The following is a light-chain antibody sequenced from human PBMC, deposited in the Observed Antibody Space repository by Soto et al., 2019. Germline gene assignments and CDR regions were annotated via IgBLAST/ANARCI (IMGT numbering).Light chain of an antibody. CDR1: NIGSKS. CDR3: QVWDSSSDQV. V-gene: IGLV3-21*04. CDR2: YDS. J-gene: IGLJ2*01. Sequence: SYELTQPPSVSVAPGKTARITCGGNNIGSKSVHWYQQKPGRAPVLVIYYDSDRPSGIPERFSGSNSGNTATLTISRVEAGDEADYYCQVWDSSSDQVFGGGTKLTVL.